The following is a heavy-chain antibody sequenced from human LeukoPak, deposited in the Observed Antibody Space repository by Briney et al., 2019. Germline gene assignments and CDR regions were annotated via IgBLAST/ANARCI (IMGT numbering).Heavy chain of an antibody. CDR2: IIPIFGTA. CDR3: ARDSDGQYSGYDYHSGAFDY. D-gene: IGHD5-12*01. Sequence: ASVKVSCKASGYTFTSYGISWVRQAPGQGLEWMGGIIPIFGTANYAQKFQGRVTITADESTSTAYMEPSSLRSEDTAVYYCARDSDGQYSGYDYHSGAFDYWGQGTLVTVSS. J-gene: IGHJ4*02. V-gene: IGHV1-69*13. CDR1: GYTFTSYG.